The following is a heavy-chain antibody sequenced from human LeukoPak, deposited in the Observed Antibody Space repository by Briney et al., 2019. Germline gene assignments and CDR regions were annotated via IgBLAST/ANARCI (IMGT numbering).Heavy chain of an antibody. D-gene: IGHD3-9*01. Sequence: PGGSLRLSCAASGLTFSSYGMHWVRQAPGKGLEWVAVIWYDGSNKYYADSVKGRFTISRDNSKNTLYLQMNSLRAEDTAVYYCARVASGYYDILTGQYYYYYMDVWGKGTTVTVSS. CDR2: IWYDGSNK. V-gene: IGHV3-33*01. CDR3: ARVASGYYDILTGQYYYYYMDV. J-gene: IGHJ6*03. CDR1: GLTFSSYG.